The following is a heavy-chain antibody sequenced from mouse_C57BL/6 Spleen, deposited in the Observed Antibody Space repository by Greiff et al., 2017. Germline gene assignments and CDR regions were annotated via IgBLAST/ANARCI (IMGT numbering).Heavy chain of an antibody. Sequence: VQLQQSGAELVKPGASVKISCKASGYAFSSYWMNWVQQRPGKGLEWIGQIYHGDGDTNYNGKFKGKATLTADKSSSTAYMQLSSLTSEDSAVYFCARRYGNYGYFDVWGTGTTVTVSS. CDR3: ARRYGNYGYFDV. D-gene: IGHD2-10*02. V-gene: IGHV1-80*01. CDR1: GYAFSSYW. CDR2: IYHGDGDT. J-gene: IGHJ1*03.